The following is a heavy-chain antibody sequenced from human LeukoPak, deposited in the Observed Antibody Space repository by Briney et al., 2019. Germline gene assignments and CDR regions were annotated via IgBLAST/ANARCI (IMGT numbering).Heavy chain of an antibody. CDR2: IYPGDSDT. J-gene: IGHJ4*02. Sequence: GESLKISCKGSGYSFTSYWIGWVRQMPGKGLEWMGIIYPGDSDTRYSPPFQGQVTISADKSISTAYLQWSSLKASDTAMYYCARLPDVAVAGTVGFFDYWGQGTLVTVSS. CDR1: GYSFTSYW. D-gene: IGHD6-19*01. V-gene: IGHV5-51*01. CDR3: ARLPDVAVAGTVGFFDY.